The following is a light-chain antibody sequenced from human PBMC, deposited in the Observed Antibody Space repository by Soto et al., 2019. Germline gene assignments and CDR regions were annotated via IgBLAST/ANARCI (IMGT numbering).Light chain of an antibody. CDR3: QQYNGWPLT. J-gene: IGKJ4*01. CDR2: GAS. V-gene: IGKV3-15*01. Sequence: EIVMTQSPATLSVSPGERATLSCRASQSVSRNLAWYQQKPGQAPRLLVSGASTGATGIPATFSGSGSGTEFTLTISSLQSEDFAIYYCQQYNGWPLTFGGGTKVEIK. CDR1: QSVSRN.